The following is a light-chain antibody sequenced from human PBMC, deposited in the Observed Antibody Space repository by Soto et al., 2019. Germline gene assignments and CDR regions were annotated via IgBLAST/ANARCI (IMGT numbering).Light chain of an antibody. CDR3: MQSTRLPPT. J-gene: IGKJ4*01. CDR1: LSLLHGDGETY. V-gene: IGKV2D-29*01. Sequence: DTVMTQTPLSLSVTPGQPASISCKSSLSLLHGDGETYLSWYLQKPGQPPQLLIYERSKRFCGVPDGFSGRGSGPDFTLKISRVEADDVGVYSCMQSTRLPPTFGGGPKVEFK. CDR2: ERS.